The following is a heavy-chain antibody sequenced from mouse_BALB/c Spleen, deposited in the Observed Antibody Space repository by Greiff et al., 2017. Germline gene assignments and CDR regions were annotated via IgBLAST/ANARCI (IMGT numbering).Heavy chain of an antibody. CDR2: INPSNGGT. Sequence: SGAELVKPGASVKLSCKASGYTFTSYYMYWVKQRPGQGLEWIGEINPSNGGTNFNEKFKSKATLTVDKSSSTAYMQLSSLTSEDSAVYYCTRSGGNYIAWFAYWGQGTLVTVSA. CDR3: TRSGGNYIAWFAY. V-gene: IGHV1S81*02. J-gene: IGHJ3*01. D-gene: IGHD2-1*01. CDR1: GYTFTSYY.